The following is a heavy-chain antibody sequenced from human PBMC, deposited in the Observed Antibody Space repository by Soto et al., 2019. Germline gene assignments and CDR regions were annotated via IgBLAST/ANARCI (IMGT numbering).Heavy chain of an antibody. CDR1: GGSISSGDY. CDR3: ARTKYYYDTTAYIFDY. V-gene: IGHV4-30-4*01. J-gene: IGHJ4*02. Sequence: QVQLQESGPGLVKPSQTLSLTCTVSGGSISSGDYWSWIRQPPGKGLERIGYIYHSGGPYYNPSLNTRATMSVDTSQNQFSLKLSSVSAADTAVYYCARTKYYYDTTAYIFDYWGQGALVTVSS. D-gene: IGHD3-22*01. CDR2: IYHSGGP.